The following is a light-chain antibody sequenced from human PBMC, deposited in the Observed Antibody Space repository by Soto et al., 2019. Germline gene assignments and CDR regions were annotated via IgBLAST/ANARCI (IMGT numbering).Light chain of an antibody. V-gene: IGLV2-14*01. CDR2: EVT. CDR1: SSDIGGSKY. Sequence: QSALTQPASLSGSPGQSITISCAGTSSDIGGSKYVSWYQQHPGKAPKLIIYEVTYRPSGVSARFSGSKSGNTASLTVSGLQAEDEADYYCSSKRSSDTLYVFGNGTKLTVL. CDR3: SSKRSSDTLYV. J-gene: IGLJ1*01.